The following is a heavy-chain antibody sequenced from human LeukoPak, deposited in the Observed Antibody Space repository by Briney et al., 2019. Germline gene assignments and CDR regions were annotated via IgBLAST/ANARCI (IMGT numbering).Heavy chain of an antibody. CDR2: ISSSSTYI. CDR1: GFTFSAYI. V-gene: IGHV3-21*01. CDR3: ARAGDSGSYLFFDY. D-gene: IGHD1-26*01. Sequence: GGSLRLSCAASGFTFSAYIMNWVRQAPGKGLEWASSISSSSTYIYYADSVKGRFTISRDNAKNSLYLQMNILRAEDTAVYYCARAGDSGSYLFFDYWGQGTLVTVSS. J-gene: IGHJ4*02.